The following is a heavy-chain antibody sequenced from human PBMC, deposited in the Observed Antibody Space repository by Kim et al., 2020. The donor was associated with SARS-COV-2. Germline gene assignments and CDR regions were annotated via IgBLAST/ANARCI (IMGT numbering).Heavy chain of an antibody. CDR3: AKDTESFPGYYFDY. Sequence: ADSVKGRFTISRDNSKNTLYLKMNSLRAEDTAVYYCAKDTESFPGYYFDYWGQGTLVTVSS. V-gene: IGHV3-23*01. J-gene: IGHJ4*02.